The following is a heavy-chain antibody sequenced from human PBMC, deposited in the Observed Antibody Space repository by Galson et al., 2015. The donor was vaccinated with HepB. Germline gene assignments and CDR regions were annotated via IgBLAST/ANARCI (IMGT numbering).Heavy chain of an antibody. J-gene: IGHJ6*02. CDR2: ISDGGTRT. CDR1: EFIFTRYA. D-gene: IGHD2-15*01. CDR3: ARYCITNDCRTRDGYNYAVDV. V-gene: IGHV3-23*01. Sequence: SLRLSCAASEFIFTRYAMTWVRQAPGKGLEWVSAISDGGTRTYYTDSAKGRFTISRDNSKNTLYLQMNSLRAEDSAIYYCARYCITNDCRTRDGYNYAVDVWGQGTTVTVSS.